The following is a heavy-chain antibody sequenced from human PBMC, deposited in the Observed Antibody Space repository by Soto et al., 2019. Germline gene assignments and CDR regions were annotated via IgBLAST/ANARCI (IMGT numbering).Heavy chain of an antibody. J-gene: IGHJ4*02. D-gene: IGHD5-12*01. CDR2: IIPILGIA. CDR1: GGTFGSYT. Sequence: QVQLVRSGAEVKKPGSSVKVSCKASGGTFGSYTISWVRQAPGQGLEWMGRIIPILGIANYAQKFQGRVTITADKSTSTAYMELSSLRSEDTAVYYCARVDSGYDYDYWGQGTLVTVSS. V-gene: IGHV1-69*02. CDR3: ARVDSGYDYDY.